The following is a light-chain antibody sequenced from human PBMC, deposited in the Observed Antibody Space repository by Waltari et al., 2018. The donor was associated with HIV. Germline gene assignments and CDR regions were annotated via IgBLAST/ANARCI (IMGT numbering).Light chain of an antibody. CDR1: QDIKTD. V-gene: IGKV1-6*01. Sequence: IQMTQSPSSLSASVGDRVTITCRASQDIKTDVDWYQQKPGKAPRLLIYGGSTLQSGVPDRFSGSGSGTDFTLTINSLQPEDVAIYYCQQYSNTPLTFGGGTIVEIK. J-gene: IGKJ4*02. CDR3: QQYSNTPLT. CDR2: GGS.